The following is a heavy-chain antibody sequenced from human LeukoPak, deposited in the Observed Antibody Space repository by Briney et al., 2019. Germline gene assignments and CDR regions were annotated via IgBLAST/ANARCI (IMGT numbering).Heavy chain of an antibody. J-gene: IGHJ3*02. CDR2: IYYSGSA. Sequence: KASETLSLTCTVSGGSISSGGYYWSWIRQHPGKGLEWIGYIYYSGSAYYNPSLKSRLTISVDTSKNQFSLKLNPVIAADTAVYYCARDPLFGGATEIDAFDIWGQGTMVTVSS. V-gene: IGHV4-31*03. D-gene: IGHD3-16*01. CDR3: ARDPLFGGATEIDAFDI. CDR1: GGSISSGGYY.